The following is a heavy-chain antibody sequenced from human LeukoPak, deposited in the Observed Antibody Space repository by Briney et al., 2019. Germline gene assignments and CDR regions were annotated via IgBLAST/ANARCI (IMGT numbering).Heavy chain of an antibody. CDR1: GFTFSSYV. D-gene: IGHD3-9*01. J-gene: IGHJ4*02. CDR3: AKDENDYYGIKSFYSQF. V-gene: IGHV3-23*01. CDR2: ISGSGGST. Sequence: GGSLRLSCAASGFTFSSYVVSWVRQAPGKGLEWVSAISGSGGSTYYADSVKGRFTISRDNSKNTLYLQMNSLRAEDTAVYYCAKDENDYYGIKSFYSQFWGQANKLTDSS.